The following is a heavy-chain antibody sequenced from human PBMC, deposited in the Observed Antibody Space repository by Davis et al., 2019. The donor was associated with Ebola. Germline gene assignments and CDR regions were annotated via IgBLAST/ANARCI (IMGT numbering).Heavy chain of an antibody. Sequence: ETLSLTCTVSGGSISSSSYYWGWVRQAPGKGLEWVSAISGSGGSTYYADSVKGRFTISRDNSKNTLYLQMNSLRAEDTAVYYCAKDRHSGWYEYFQHWGQGTLVTVSS. CDR2: ISGSGGST. J-gene: IGHJ1*01. V-gene: IGHV3-23*01. D-gene: IGHD6-19*01. CDR1: GGSISSSSYY. CDR3: AKDRHSGWYEYFQH.